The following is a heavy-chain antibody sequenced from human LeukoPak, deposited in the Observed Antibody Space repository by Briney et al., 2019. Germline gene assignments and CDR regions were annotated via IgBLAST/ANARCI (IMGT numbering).Heavy chain of an antibody. D-gene: IGHD3-3*01. Sequence: SETLSLTCTVSGGSISSSSYYWGWIRQPPGKGLEWIGSIYYSGSTYYNPSLKSRVTISVDTPKNQFSLKLSSVTAADTAVYYCARAREGYDFWSGFKAWFDPWGQGTLVTVSS. V-gene: IGHV4-39*01. CDR2: IYYSGST. J-gene: IGHJ5*02. CDR1: GGSISSSSYY. CDR3: ARAREGYDFWSGFKAWFDP.